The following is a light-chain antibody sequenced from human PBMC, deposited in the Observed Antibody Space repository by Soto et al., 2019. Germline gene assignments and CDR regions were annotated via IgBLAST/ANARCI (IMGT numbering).Light chain of an antibody. CDR2: EVT. Sequence: QSALTQPTSASGSPGQSVTISCTGTSSDVGGYDYVSWYQQHPGKAPKLMIYEVTKRPSGVPDRFSGSKSGNTASLTVSGLQAEDEADYYCSSYTASTNWVFGGGTKVTVL. V-gene: IGLV2-8*01. CDR3: SSYTASTNWV. J-gene: IGLJ2*01. CDR1: SSDVGGYDY.